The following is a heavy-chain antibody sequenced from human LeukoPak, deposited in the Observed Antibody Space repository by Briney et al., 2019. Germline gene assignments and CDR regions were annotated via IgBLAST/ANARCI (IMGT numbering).Heavy chain of an antibody. D-gene: IGHD3-22*01. V-gene: IGHV4-38-2*01. CDR3: ARSHNYDSSGYYYAD. CDR1: GYSISRGYY. Sequence: SETVSLTCAVSGYSISRGYYWGWIRQPPGKGLEWIGSIYHSGSTYYNPSLKSRVTISVDTSKTQFSLKLSSVTAADTAVYYCARSHNYDSSGYYYADWGQGTLVTVSS. J-gene: IGHJ4*02. CDR2: IYHSGST.